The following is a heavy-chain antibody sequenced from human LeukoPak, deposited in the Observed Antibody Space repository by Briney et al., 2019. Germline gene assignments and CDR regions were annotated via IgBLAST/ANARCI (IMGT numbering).Heavy chain of an antibody. CDR1: GGSFSDYS. CDR3: VRSGYDYDWFDP. D-gene: IGHD5-12*01. J-gene: IGHJ5*02. Sequence: SVKVSCKASGGSFSDYSISWVRQAPGQGLEWMGRIIAILDTAHYAQKFQGRFTITADKSTTTVYMELSSLRSDDTALYYCVRSGYDYDWFDPWGQGTLVTVSS. CDR2: IIAILDTA. V-gene: IGHV1-69*08.